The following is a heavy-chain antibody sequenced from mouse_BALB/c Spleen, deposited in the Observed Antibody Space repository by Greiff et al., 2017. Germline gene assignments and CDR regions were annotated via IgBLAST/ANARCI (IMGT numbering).Heavy chain of an antibody. CDR3: ARYYDGYWYFDV. Sequence: EVKLVESGGGLVKPGGSLKLSCAASGFTFSSYTMSWVRQTPEKRLEWVATISSGGGNTYYPDSVKGRFTISRDNAKNNLYLQMSSLRSEDTALYYCARYYDGYWYFDVWGAGTTVTVSS. J-gene: IGHJ1*01. CDR2: ISSGGGNT. D-gene: IGHD1-1*02. CDR1: GFTFSSYT. V-gene: IGHV5-9*03.